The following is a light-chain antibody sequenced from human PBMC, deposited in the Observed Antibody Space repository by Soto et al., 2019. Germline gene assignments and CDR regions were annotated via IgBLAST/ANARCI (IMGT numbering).Light chain of an antibody. V-gene: IGLV1-40*01. J-gene: IGLJ2*01. CDR2: GNS. CDR1: SSNIGAGYD. Sequence: QSVLTQPPSVSGAPGQRVTISCTGSSSNIGAGYDVHWYQQFPGTAPKLLIYGNSNRPSGVPDRFSGSKSGTSASLAITGLQAEDEADYYCQSYDSSLSGGVFGGGTKGTVL. CDR3: QSYDSSLSGGV.